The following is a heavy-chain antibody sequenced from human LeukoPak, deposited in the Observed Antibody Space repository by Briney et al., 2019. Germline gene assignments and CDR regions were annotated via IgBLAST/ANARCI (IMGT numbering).Heavy chain of an antibody. CDR2: ISSSWTTT. V-gene: IGHV3-48*01. J-gene: IGHJ6*02. Sequence: GSPRLSCAASGFSFTSYSMNWVRQAPGKGLEWVSYISSSWTTTFYTDSVKGRFTISRDNARNSLFLQMNSLRVEDTAVYYCARGPYGDYVSYYGVDVWGQGTTVTVS. D-gene: IGHD4-17*01. CDR1: GFSFTSYS. CDR3: ARGPYGDYVSYYGVDV.